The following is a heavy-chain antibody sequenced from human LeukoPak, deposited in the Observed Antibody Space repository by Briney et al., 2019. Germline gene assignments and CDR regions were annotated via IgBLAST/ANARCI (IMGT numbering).Heavy chain of an antibody. V-gene: IGHV3-23*01. CDR1: GFTFSSYA. J-gene: IGHJ4*02. CDR3: ARGRGGIQLWDY. Sequence: GGSLRLSCAASGFTFSSYAMSWVRQAPGKGLEWVSAIGGSGGSTYYADSVKGRFTISRDNSKNTLYLQLNSLRAEDTAVYYCARGRGGIQLWDYWGQGTLVTVSS. CDR2: IGGSGGST. D-gene: IGHD5-18*01.